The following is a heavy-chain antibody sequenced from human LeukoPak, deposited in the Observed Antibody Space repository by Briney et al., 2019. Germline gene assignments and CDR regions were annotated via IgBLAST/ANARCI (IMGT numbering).Heavy chain of an antibody. V-gene: IGHV4-30-2*01. Sequence: PSETLSLTCAVSGGSISSGGYSWSWIRQPPGKGLGWIGYIYHSGSTYYNPSLKSRVTISVDRSKNQFSLKLSSVTAADTAVYYCARVGADSSGYYWDYFDYWGQGTLVTVSS. CDR2: IYHSGST. J-gene: IGHJ4*02. CDR3: ARVGADSSGYYWDYFDY. CDR1: GGSISSGGYS. D-gene: IGHD3-22*01.